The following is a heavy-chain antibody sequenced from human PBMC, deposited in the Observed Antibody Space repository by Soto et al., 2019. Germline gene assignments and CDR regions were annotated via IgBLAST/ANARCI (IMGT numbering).Heavy chain of an antibody. Sequence: EGQLVESGGRLVEPGGSLRLSCAASGFNFNVAWMNWVRQAPGKGLEWLGRIKSKVGGETTEYVAFVKGRFTISRDYSKNTLYLQMNSLKSEDTAVYYCTKVLALPPNDAFDIWGQGTMVTVSS. CDR2: IKSKVGGETT. CDR3: TKVLALPPNDAFDI. CDR1: GFNFNVAW. J-gene: IGHJ3*02. V-gene: IGHV3-15*01. D-gene: IGHD3-3*02.